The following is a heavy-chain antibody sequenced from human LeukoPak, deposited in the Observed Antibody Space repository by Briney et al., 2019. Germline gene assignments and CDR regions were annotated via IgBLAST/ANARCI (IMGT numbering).Heavy chain of an antibody. CDR3: ARPQEEDGYNHNWAFDY. CDR1: GYTFTSYS. V-gene: IGHV1-18*01. CDR2: ISGYNGNT. J-gene: IGHJ4*02. D-gene: IGHD5-24*01. Sequence: VASVKVSCKTSGYTFTSYSINWVRQAPGQGLEWMGWISGYNGNTNYAQKLQGRVTMTTDTSTSTAYMELRSLRSDDTAVYYCARPQEEDGYNHNWAFDYWGQGTLVTVSS.